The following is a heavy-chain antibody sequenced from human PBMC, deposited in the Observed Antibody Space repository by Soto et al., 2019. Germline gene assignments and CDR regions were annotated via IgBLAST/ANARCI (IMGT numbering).Heavy chain of an antibody. CDR3: TPQRGGDWTSP. J-gene: IGHJ5*02. Sequence: EVQLVESGGGLVKPGGSLRLSCAASGFTFSKTWMSWVRQTPGKGLEWIGRIKSKSDGGATVYAAPVKGRFTISRDDSKNTVYLQMDSLKTEDTAVYYCTPQRGGDWTSPWGQGTLVTVST. CDR1: GFTFSKTW. CDR2: IKSKSDGGAT. D-gene: IGHD2-21*01. V-gene: IGHV3-15*01.